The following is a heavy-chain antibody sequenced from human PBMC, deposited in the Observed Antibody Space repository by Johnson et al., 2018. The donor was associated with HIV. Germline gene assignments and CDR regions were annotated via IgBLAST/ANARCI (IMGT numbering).Heavy chain of an antibody. V-gene: IGHV3-11*04. CDR1: GFTFSDYY. J-gene: IGHJ3*02. CDR2: ISSSGSTI. CDR3: AKDRRTYSSSADAFDI. Sequence: QMLLVESGGGLVKPGGSLRLSCAASGFTFSDYYMSWIRQAPGKGLEWVSYISSSGSTIYYADSVKGRFTISRDNAKNSLYLQMNSLRAEDTAVYYCAKDRRTYSSSADAFDIWGQGTMVTVSS. D-gene: IGHD6-6*01.